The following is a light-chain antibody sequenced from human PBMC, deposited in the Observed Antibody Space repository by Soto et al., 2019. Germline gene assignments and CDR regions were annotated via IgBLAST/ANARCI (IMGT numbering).Light chain of an antibody. CDR3: QQSYRTPYT. CDR1: QSIASY. V-gene: IGKV1-39*01. J-gene: IGKJ2*01. Sequence: DIQVTQSPSSLSASVGDRVTITCRASQSIASYLNWYQQKPGKAPNLLMYGASSLQSGVPSRFTGSRSGTDFTLTISSLQPEDSATYYCQQSYRTPYTFGQGTKLEIK. CDR2: GAS.